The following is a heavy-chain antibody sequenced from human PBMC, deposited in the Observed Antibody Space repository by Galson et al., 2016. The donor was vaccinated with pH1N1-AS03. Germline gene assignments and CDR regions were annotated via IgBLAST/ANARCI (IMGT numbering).Heavy chain of an antibody. CDR3: AREWSAFDY. V-gene: IGHV1-18*04. CDR1: GYTFSNFG. D-gene: IGHD2-8*01. J-gene: IGHJ4*02. CDR2: ISPQNGNT. Sequence: SVKVSCKASGYTFSNFGMSWVRQAPGQGLEWMGWISPQNGNTQYAQRLEGRVTMTTDTSTSTAYMELWSLTYDDTAVYYCAREWSAFDYWGQGTLVTVSS.